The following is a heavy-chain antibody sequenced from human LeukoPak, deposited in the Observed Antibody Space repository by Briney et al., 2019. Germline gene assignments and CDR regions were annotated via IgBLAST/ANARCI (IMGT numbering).Heavy chain of an antibody. CDR3: ARDWKTNSFDY. CDR2: IYYDGSNI. J-gene: IGHJ4*02. D-gene: IGHD1-1*01. V-gene: IGHV3-33*01. CDR1: EFTFTTYG. Sequence: GGSLRLSCAASEFTFTTYGMHWVRQAPGKGLEWVAFIYYDGSNIYYADYVKGRFTISRDISKNTLHLQMDSLRAEDTAIYYCARDWKTNSFDYWGQGTLVTVSS.